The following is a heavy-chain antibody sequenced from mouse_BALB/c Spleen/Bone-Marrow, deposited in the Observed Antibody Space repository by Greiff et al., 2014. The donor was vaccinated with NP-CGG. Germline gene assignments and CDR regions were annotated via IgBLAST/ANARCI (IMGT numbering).Heavy chain of an antibody. J-gene: IGHJ2*01. CDR2: ILPGSGST. D-gene: IGHD3-1*01. Sequence: VQLQESGADLMKPGASVKISCKATGYRFNSYWIEWVKQRPGHGLEWIGEILPGSGSTNFNEKFKGKATFTAYTSSNTAYMQISSLTSEDSAVYYCARLGIRRFDYWGQGTTLTVSS. V-gene: IGHV1-9*01. CDR1: GYRFNSYW. CDR3: ARLGIRRFDY.